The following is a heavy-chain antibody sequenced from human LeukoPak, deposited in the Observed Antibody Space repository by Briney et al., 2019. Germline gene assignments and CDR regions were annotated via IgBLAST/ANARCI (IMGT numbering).Heavy chain of an antibody. CDR3: AKGTVWGSYRLGNYMDV. V-gene: IGHV3-23*01. CDR1: GFPFSSHG. J-gene: IGHJ6*03. CDR2: IIGGGGST. Sequence: GGSLRLSCAASGFPFSSHGMSWVRQAPGKGLEWVSGIIGGGGSTYYADSVKGRFTISRDNSKNTLYLQMNSLRAEDTAVYYCAKGTVWGSYRLGNYMDVWVKGTTVTISS. D-gene: IGHD3-16*02.